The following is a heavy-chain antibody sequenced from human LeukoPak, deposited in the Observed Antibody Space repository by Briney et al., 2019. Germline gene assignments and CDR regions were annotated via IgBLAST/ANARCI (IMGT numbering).Heavy chain of an antibody. J-gene: IGHJ4*02. V-gene: IGHV3-7*01. Sequence: GGSLRLSCAASEFSFSSYGMNWVRQAPGKGLEWVASIKEDGSEKYHVDSVKGRFTISRDNAKNSLYLQMNSLRAEDTAVYYCAREGSTAEIDYWGQGTLVTVSS. CDR1: EFSFSSYG. CDR3: AREGSTAEIDY. CDR2: IKEDGSEK. D-gene: IGHD2-21*02.